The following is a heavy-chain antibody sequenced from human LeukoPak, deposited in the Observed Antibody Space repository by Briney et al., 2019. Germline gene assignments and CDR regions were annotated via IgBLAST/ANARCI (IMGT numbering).Heavy chain of an antibody. V-gene: IGHV1-2*06. CDR1: GYTFTGYY. CDR2: INPNSGGT. J-gene: IGHJ4*02. Sequence: GASVKVSCKSSGYTFTGYYMHWVRQAPGQGLEWMGRINPNSGGTNYAQKFQGRVTMTRDTSISTAYMELSRLRSDDTAVYYCARDLRAAAGTTGYWGQGTLVTVSS. D-gene: IGHD6-13*01. CDR3: ARDLRAAAGTTGY.